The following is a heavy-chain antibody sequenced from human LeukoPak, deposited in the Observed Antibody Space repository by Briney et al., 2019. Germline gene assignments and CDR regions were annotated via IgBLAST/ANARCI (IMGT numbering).Heavy chain of an antibody. D-gene: IGHD1-14*01. CDR2: INYSGTT. V-gene: IGHV4-39*01. CDR3: ARQPAGTAAFDI. J-gene: IGHJ3*02. CDR1: GGSISSISDF. Sequence: SETLSLTCTVSGGSISSISDFWGWIRQPPGMGLEWIATINYSGTTFYNPSLKSRVTASVDTSRNQISLKLSSVTAADTAVYYCARQPAGTAAFDIWAQGTMVTVSS.